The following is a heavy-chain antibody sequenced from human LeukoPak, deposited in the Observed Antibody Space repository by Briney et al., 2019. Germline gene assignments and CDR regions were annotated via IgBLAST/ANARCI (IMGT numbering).Heavy chain of an antibody. CDR1: GGSISRNNYY. J-gene: IGHJ4*02. CDR2: IYYSGST. Sequence: PSETLSLTCTVSGGSISRNNYYWDWIRQPPGKGLEYIGSIYYSGSTYYTPSLKSRVTISVDTSKNQFSLKLSSVTATDTAVYYCARHRGSSSNFDYWGQGTLVTVSS. V-gene: IGHV4-39*01. CDR3: ARHRGSSSNFDY. D-gene: IGHD6-6*01.